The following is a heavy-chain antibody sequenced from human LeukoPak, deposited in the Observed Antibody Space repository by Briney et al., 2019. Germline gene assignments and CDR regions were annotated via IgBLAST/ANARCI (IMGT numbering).Heavy chain of an antibody. CDR1: GGSISSYY. CDR3: ARVSSRGWTDFDY. CDR2: IYYSGTT. J-gene: IGHJ4*02. Sequence: SSETLSLTRTVSGGSISSYYWSWIRQPPGKGLEWIGYIYYSGTTYYNPSLKSRVTISVDTSKNQFSLKLNSVTAADTAVYYCARVSSRGWTDFDYWGQGTLVTVSS. D-gene: IGHD6-19*01. V-gene: IGHV4-59*01.